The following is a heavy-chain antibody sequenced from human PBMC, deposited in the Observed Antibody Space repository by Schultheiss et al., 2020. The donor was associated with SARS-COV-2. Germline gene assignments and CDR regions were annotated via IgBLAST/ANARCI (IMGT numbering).Heavy chain of an antibody. J-gene: IGHJ4*02. CDR2: INHSGST. V-gene: IGHV4-39*07. CDR1: GGSISSSSYY. D-gene: IGHD3-3*01. CDR3: ARVREWLYTIDY. Sequence: SETLSLTCTVSGGSISSSSYYWGWIRQPPGKGLEWIGEINHSGSTNYNPSLKSRVTISVDTSKNQFSLKLSSVTAADTAVYYCARVREWLYTIDYWGQGTLVTVSS.